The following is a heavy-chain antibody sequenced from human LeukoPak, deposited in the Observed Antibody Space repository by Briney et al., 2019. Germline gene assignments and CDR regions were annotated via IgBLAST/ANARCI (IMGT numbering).Heavy chain of an antibody. V-gene: IGHV4-59*01. J-gene: IGHJ6*02. CDR3: ATSTYRLGEYYYYGTDV. CDR1: GGSISSYY. D-gene: IGHD3-16*01. Sequence: SETLSLTCTVSGGSISSYYWSWIRQPPGKGLEWIGYIYYSGSTNYNPSLKSRVTISVDTSKNQFSLELSSVTAADTAVYYCATSTYRLGEYYYYGTDVWGQGTTVTVSS. CDR2: IYYSGST.